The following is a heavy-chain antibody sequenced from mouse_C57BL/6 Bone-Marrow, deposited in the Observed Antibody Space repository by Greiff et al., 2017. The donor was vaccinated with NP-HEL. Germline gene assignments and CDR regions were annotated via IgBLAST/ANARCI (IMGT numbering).Heavy chain of an antibody. CDR2: INPYNGGT. V-gene: IGHV1-19*01. CDR1: GYTFTDYY. J-gene: IGHJ2*01. Sequence: EVQGVESGPVLVKPGASVKMSCKASGYTFTDYYMNWVKQSPGKSLEWIGVINPYNGGTSYNQKFKGKATLTVDKSSSTAYMELNSLTSEDSAVYYCARGDYGSSLYYFDYWGQGTTLTVSS. CDR3: ARGDYGSSLYYFDY. D-gene: IGHD1-1*01.